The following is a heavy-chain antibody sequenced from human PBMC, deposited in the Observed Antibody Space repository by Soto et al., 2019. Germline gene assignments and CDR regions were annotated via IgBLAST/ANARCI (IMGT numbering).Heavy chain of an antibody. Sequence: SETLSLTCTVSGGSVSNHYWTWIRQSPGKGLEWIGSIYYRVNTNYNPSLDSRVTMTVDTSKNQFSLKLNSMTAADTAVYYCARHNYGSGSTYFDYWGQGTLVTVSS. CDR2: IYYRVNT. D-gene: IGHD3-10*01. J-gene: IGHJ4*02. V-gene: IGHV4-59*08. CDR3: ARHNYGSGSTYFDY. CDR1: GGSVSNHY.